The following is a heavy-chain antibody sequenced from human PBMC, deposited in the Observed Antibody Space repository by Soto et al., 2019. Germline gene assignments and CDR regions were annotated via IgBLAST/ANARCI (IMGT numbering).Heavy chain of an antibody. J-gene: IGHJ4*02. CDR1: GYTFTSYA. Sequence: QVQLVQSGAEVKKPGASVKVSCKASGYTFTSYAMHWVRQAPGQRLEWMGWINAGNGNTKYSQKFQGRVTITRDTSASTAYMELSILRSEDTAVYYCARLGELSFLAFDYWGQGTLVTVSS. CDR2: INAGNGNT. CDR3: ARLGELSFLAFDY. V-gene: IGHV1-3*01. D-gene: IGHD3-16*02.